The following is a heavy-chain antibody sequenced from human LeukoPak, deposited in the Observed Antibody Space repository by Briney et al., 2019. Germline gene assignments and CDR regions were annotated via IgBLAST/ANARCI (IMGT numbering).Heavy chain of an antibody. V-gene: IGHV1-24*01. CDR2: FDPEDGET. D-gene: IGHD6-19*01. CDR3: ATLTYSSGY. J-gene: IGHJ4*02. Sequence: APVKVSCKVFGYTLTELSMRWVRQAPGKGLEWMGGFDPEDGETIYAQKFQGRVTMTEDTSTDTAYMELSSLRSEDTAVYYCATLTYSSGYWGQGTLVTVSS. CDR1: GYTLTELS.